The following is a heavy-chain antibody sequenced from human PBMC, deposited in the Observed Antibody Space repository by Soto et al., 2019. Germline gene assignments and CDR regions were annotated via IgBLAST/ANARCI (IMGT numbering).Heavy chain of an antibody. CDR1: GFTFRSST. CDR2: ISSSSSYI. D-gene: IGHD2-8*01. Sequence: GSLRLSCAGSGFTFRSSTMSWVRQAPGKGLEWVSSISSSSSYIYYADSLKGRFTISRDNAKNPLYLQLSSLRAEDTAVYYCARDLGEMYAIWGQGALVTVSS. J-gene: IGHJ4*02. CDR3: ARDLGEMYAI. V-gene: IGHV3-21*01.